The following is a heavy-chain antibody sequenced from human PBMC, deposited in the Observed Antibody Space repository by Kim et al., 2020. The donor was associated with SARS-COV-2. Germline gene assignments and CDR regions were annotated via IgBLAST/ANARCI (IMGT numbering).Heavy chain of an antibody. Sequence: SETLSLTCAVSGGSISSSNWWSWVRQPPEKVLEWIGEIYHSGSTNYNPSLKSRVTISVDKSKNQFSLKLSSVTAADTAVYYCARVNSGGWYGYYYYGRDVWGQGTTVTVSS. CDR1: GGSISSSNW. CDR2: IYHSGST. D-gene: IGHD6-19*01. V-gene: IGHV4-4*02. J-gene: IGHJ6*02. CDR3: ARVNSGGWYGYYYYGRDV.